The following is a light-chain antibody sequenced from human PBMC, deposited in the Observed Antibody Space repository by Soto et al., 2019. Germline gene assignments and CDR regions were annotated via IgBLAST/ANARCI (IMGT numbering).Light chain of an antibody. CDR1: SSDVGGYNY. CDR2: DVS. Sequence: QSVLTQPASVSGSPGQSITISCTGTSSDVGGYNYVSWYQHHPGKAPKLMIYDVSNRPSGVSNRFSGSKSGNTASLSISGLQPEDDADYYCSSYKTSNTRQIVCRTGTKVTVL. J-gene: IGLJ1*01. V-gene: IGLV2-14*03. CDR3: SSYKTSNTRQIV.